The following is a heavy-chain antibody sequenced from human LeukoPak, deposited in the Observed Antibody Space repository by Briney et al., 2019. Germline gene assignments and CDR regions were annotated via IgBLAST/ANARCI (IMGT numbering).Heavy chain of an antibody. CDR2: ITTSDGNT. CDR3: AKDGGLWVSAHWGDS. Sequence: GGSLRLSCAASGYTFSSYTMSWVRQAPGKGLEWVSTITTSDGNTYYADSVKGRFTVSRDNSKNTLYLQMNSLRAEDTAVYYCAKDGGLWVSAHWGDSWGRGTLVTVSS. V-gene: IGHV3-23*01. J-gene: IGHJ4*02. CDR1: GYTFSSYT. D-gene: IGHD7-27*01.